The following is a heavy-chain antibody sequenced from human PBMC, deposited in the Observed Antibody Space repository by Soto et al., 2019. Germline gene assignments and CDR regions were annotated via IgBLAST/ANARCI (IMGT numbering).Heavy chain of an antibody. V-gene: IGHV1-8*01. CDR3: ARGLVAAAGTTSHYHYYMDV. J-gene: IGHJ6*03. Sequence: ASVKVSCMASGYTFISYDINWVRQATGQGLEWMGWMNPNSGNTGYAQKFQGRVTMTRNTSISTAYMELSSLRSEDTAVYYCARGLVAAAGTTSHYHYYMDVWGKGTTVTVSS. CDR2: MNPNSGNT. CDR1: GYTFISYD. D-gene: IGHD6-13*01.